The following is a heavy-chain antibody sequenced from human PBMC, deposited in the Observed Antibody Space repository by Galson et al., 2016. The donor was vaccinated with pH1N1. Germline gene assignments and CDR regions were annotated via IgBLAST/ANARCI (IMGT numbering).Heavy chain of an antibody. CDR3: ARDRGYPSSRSLGFDY. J-gene: IGHJ4*01. V-gene: IGHV1-69*13. D-gene: IGHD5-12*01. Sequence: SVKVSCKAPGVTFSSYAINWVRQAPGQGLEWVGGISPMFRTTNHAQNFQGRLTITADESTTTAYMELKSLRSEDTAVYYCARDRGYPSSRSLGFDYWGHGTLVTVSS. CDR1: GVTFSSYA. CDR2: ISPMFRTT.